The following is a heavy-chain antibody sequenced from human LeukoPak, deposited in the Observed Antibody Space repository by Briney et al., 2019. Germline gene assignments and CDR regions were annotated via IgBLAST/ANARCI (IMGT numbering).Heavy chain of an antibody. CDR2: ISWNSGSI. J-gene: IGHJ4*02. D-gene: IGHD6-19*01. V-gene: IGHV3-9*01. CDR3: AKADSSGWYGYFDY. CDR1: GFTFDDYA. Sequence: GRSLRLSCAASGFTFDDYAMHWVRQAPGKGLEWVSGISWNSGSIGYADSVKGRFTISRDNAKNSLYLQMNSLRAEDTALYYCAKADSSGWYGYFDYWGQGTLVTVSS.